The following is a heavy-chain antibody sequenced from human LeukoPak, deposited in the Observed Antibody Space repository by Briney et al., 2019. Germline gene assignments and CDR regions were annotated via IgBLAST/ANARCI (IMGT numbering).Heavy chain of an antibody. Sequence: PSETLSLTCAVYGGPFRGFFWSWIRQAPGKGLEWLGEISHSGSSNYNPSLKSRVTISVDTSKSQFSLRLTSVAAADTAVYYCARGIFYGGRNQYIWFDLWGQGTLVTVSS. J-gene: IGHJ5*02. V-gene: IGHV4-34*01. CDR2: ISHSGSS. D-gene: IGHD4-23*01. CDR3: ARGIFYGGRNQYIWFDL. CDR1: GGPFRGFF.